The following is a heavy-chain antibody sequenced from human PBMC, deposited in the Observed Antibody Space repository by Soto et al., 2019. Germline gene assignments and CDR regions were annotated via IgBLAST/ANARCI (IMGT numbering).Heavy chain of an antibody. D-gene: IGHD3-22*01. CDR2: IYPGDSDT. V-gene: IGHV5-51*01. CDR1: GYSFTSYW. J-gene: IGHJ4*02. Sequence: GESLKISCKGSGYSFTSYWIGWVRQMPGKGLEWMGIIYPGDSDTRYSPSFQGQVTISADKSISTAYLQWSSLKASDTAMYYCARLPYYYDSSGYPAGPGFDYWGQGTLVTVSS. CDR3: ARLPYYYDSSGYPAGPGFDY.